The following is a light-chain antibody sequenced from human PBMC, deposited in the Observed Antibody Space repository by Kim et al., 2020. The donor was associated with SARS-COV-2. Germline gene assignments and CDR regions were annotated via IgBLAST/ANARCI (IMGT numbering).Light chain of an antibody. V-gene: IGKV1-17*01. CDR2: GAS. Sequence: AAVGDRGTITGRASQDIRNDLGWYQQNPGRAPKRLIYGASSLQSGVPSRFSGSGSGTEFTLTISSVQPEDFATYFCLQHSTYPITFGQGTRLEIK. J-gene: IGKJ5*01. CDR3: LQHSTYPIT. CDR1: QDIRND.